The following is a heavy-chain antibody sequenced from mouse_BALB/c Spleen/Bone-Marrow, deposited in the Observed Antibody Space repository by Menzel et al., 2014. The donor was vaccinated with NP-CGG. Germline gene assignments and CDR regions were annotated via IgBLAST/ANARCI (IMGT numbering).Heavy chain of an antibody. D-gene: IGHD2-14*01. V-gene: IGHV14-3*02. CDR1: GFNIKDTY. J-gene: IGHJ3*01. Sequence: EVQLQQSGAELVKPGASVKLSCTASGFNIKDTYMHWVKQRPEQGLEWIGRIDPANGNTKYDPRFQGKATITADASSNTAYLQLSSLTSEGTAVYYCTGRYGWFAYWGQGTLVTVSA. CDR2: IDPANGNT. CDR3: TGRYGWFAY.